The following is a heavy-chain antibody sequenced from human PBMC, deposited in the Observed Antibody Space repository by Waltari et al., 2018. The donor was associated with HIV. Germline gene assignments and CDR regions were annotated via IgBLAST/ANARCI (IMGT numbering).Heavy chain of an antibody. CDR1: GFTFSSFG. CDR2: ISYDGKEK. D-gene: IGHD3-22*01. Sequence: QVQLVESGGGEVQPGRSLRLACAASGFTFSSFGMHWVCRAPGKGLEWVALISYDGKEKYYADSVKGRFTFSRDNSKDTLYLQMNSLRAEDTAVYYCARDRQYYFDSSGYPDAFDIWGQGTLVTVSS. J-gene: IGHJ3*02. CDR3: ARDRQYYFDSSGYPDAFDI. V-gene: IGHV3-30*03.